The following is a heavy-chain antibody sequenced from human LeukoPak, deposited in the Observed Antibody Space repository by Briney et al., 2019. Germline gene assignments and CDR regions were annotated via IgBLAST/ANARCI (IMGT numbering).Heavy chain of an antibody. CDR3: AREMGRFDY. CDR2: IYYSGSA. CDR1: GGSISSGGYY. Sequence: PSETLSLTCTVSGGSISSGGYYWSWIRQPPGKGLEWIGYIYYSGSANYNPSLKSRVTISVDTSKDQFSLKLSSVTAADTAVYYCAREMGRFDYWGQGTLVTVSS. D-gene: IGHD1-26*01. J-gene: IGHJ4*02. V-gene: IGHV4-61*08.